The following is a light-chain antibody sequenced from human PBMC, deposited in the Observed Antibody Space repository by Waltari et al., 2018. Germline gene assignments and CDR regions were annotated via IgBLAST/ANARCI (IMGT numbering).Light chain of an antibody. V-gene: IGKV2-28*01. Sequence: DIVSTQSPLSLPVIAGGPASISCRSSQSLLQSSGYNYLEWYLQKPGQSQQLLLYLGSTRAAVVPDRFSGSGSGTDFTLKISRVDAEDVGIYYCMQAQQDITFGQGTRLEIK. CDR1: QSLLQSSGYNY. CDR2: LGS. J-gene: IGKJ5*01. CDR3: MQAQQDIT.